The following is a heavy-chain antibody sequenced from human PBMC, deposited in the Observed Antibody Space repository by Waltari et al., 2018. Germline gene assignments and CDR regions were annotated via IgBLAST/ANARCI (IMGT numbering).Heavy chain of an antibody. Sequence: QVQLVQSGAEVKKPGASVKVSCKASGYIFTSYDIYWVRQATGQGLEWMGWMNANSGHTGYAQTFQGRITLTMNTSISTAYMELSSLRSDDTAVYYCARPQTISTSWLASWGQGTLVTVSA. D-gene: IGHD2-2*01. CDR3: ARPQTISTSWLAS. CDR2: MNANSGHT. V-gene: IGHV1-8*02. CDR1: GYIFTSYD. J-gene: IGHJ5*01.